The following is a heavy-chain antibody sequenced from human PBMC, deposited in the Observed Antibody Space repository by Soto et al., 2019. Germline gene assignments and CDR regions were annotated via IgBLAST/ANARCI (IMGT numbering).Heavy chain of an antibody. Sequence: QVQLVQSAAEVKKPGASVKVSCKASGYTFIRYGITWVRQAPGQGLEWMGWISAYNDYTIYAQKLQGRVTMTTETSTRTVYMELRGLKSDDTAVYYCARGGSYDIPWGKLSHHGLDVWGQGTSVTVSS. J-gene: IGHJ6*02. CDR3: ARGGSYDIPWGKLSHHGLDV. V-gene: IGHV1-18*01. D-gene: IGHD3-16*01. CDR2: ISAYNDYT. CDR1: GYTFIRYG.